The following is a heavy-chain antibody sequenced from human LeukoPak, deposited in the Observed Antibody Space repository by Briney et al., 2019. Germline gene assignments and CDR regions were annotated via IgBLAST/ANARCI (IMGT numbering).Heavy chain of an antibody. CDR1: GFTFSSYS. CDR2: ISSSSRYI. J-gene: IGHJ3*02. D-gene: IGHD3-22*01. CDR3: ARDVHYDSSGYYFRNDAFDI. Sequence: GGSLRLSCAASGFTFSSYSMHWVRQAPGKGLEWVSSISSSSRYIYYGDSVKGRFTISRDNAKNSLCLQMNSLRAEDTAVYYCARDVHYDSSGYYFRNDAFDIWGQGTMVTVSS. V-gene: IGHV3-21*01.